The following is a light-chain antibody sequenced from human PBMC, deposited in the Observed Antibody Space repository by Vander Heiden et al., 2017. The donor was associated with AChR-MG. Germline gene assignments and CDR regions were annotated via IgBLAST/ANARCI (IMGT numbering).Light chain of an antibody. Sequence: QSVLTQPPSASGTPGQGVTLSCSGSSSNIGRNYGYWYQQLPGTAPKLLIYKNNQRPSGVPDRFSGSKSGTSASLAISGLRSEDEADYYCAAWDDSLSGYVFGTGTKVTVL. CDR3: AAWDDSLSGYV. V-gene: IGLV1-47*01. CDR2: KNN. CDR1: SSNIGRNY. J-gene: IGLJ1*01.